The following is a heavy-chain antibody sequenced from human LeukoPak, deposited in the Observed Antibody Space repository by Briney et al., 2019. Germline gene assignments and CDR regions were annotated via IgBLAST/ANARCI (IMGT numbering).Heavy chain of an antibody. V-gene: IGHV3-23*01. CDR2: IIGNGFST. Sequence: GGSLRLSCAASGFTFSFSAMNWVRQAPGKGLEWVATIIGNGFSTYYADSVNGRFIISRDNSQNTLFLQMNSLRAEDTAIYYCAKGRRDGYNYPLFDHWGPRAVVTVSS. D-gene: IGHD5-24*01. CDR1: GFTFSFSA. CDR3: AKGRRDGYNYPLFDH. J-gene: IGHJ4*01.